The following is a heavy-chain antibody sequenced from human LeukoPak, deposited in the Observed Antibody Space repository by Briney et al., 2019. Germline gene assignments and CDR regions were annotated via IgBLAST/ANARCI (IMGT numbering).Heavy chain of an antibody. V-gene: IGHV1-69*13. J-gene: IGHJ4*02. CDR1: GGTFSSYA. CDR2: IIPIFSTA. CDR3: ARDYGSGSDFDY. Sequence: SVKVSCKASGGTFSSYAISWARQAPGQGLEWMGGIIPIFSTANYAQKFQGRVTITADESTSTAYMELSSLRSEDTAVYYCARDYGSGSDFDYWGQGTLVTVSS. D-gene: IGHD3-10*01.